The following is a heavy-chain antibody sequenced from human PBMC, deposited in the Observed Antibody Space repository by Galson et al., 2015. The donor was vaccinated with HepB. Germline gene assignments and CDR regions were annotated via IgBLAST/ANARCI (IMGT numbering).Heavy chain of an antibody. CDR2: IYYSGTT. CDR1: GGSVGTGGYH. CDR3: ARTDAFFFGTGGSPFDS. D-gene: IGHD3-10*01. Sequence: TLSLTCAVSGGSVGTGGYHWTWIRQHPGKGLEWIGYIYYSGTTSYNPSLKSRVTISADTSKNQLSLKLTSVTAADTAVYYCARTDAFFFGTGGSPFDSWGQGTLVTVSS. V-gene: IGHV4-31*11. J-gene: IGHJ4*02.